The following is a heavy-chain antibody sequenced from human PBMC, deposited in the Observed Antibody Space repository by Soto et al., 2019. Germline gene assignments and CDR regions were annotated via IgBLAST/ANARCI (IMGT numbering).Heavy chain of an antibody. CDR1: GFTFSSYS. CDR3: ARERSSSWPKGVGDNWFDP. V-gene: IGHV3-21*01. J-gene: IGHJ5*02. Sequence: VGSLRLSCAASGFTFSSYSMNWVRQAPGKGLEWVSSISSSSSYIYYADSVKGRFTISRDNAKNSLYLQMNSLRAEDTAVYYCARERSSSWPKGVGDNWFDPWGQGTLVTVSS. CDR2: ISSSSSYI. D-gene: IGHD6-13*01.